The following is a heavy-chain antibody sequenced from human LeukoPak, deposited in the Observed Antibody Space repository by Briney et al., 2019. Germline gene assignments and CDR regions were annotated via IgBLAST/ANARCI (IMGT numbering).Heavy chain of an antibody. J-gene: IGHJ3*01. V-gene: IGHV3-13*01. CDR3: ATERVTTPGFEAFGL. Sequence: GGSLRLSCAASGLSLNNHDMHWVRQVTGKGLEWVSGIGTGGDTYYSNSVKGRFTISREGATNSLYLQMNSLSAEDTAVYYCATERVTTPGFEAFGLWGRGTMVTVSS. CDR2: IGTGGDT. CDR1: GLSLNNHD. D-gene: IGHD1/OR15-1a*01.